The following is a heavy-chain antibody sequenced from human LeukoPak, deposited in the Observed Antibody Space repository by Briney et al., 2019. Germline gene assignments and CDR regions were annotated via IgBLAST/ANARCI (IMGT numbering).Heavy chain of an antibody. CDR3: ARAASMVREVIIY. CDR1: GFTFSSYS. V-gene: IGHV3-21*01. CDR2: ISSSSSYI. J-gene: IGHJ4*02. D-gene: IGHD3-10*01. Sequence: GGSLRLSCAASGFTFSSYSMNWVRQAPGKGLEWVSSISSSSSYIYYADSVKGRFTISRDNAKNSLYLQMNSLRAEDTAVYYCARAASMVREVIIYWGQGTLVTVSS.